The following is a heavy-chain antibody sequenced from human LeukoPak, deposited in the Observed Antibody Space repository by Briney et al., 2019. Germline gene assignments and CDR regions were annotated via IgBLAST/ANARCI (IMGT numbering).Heavy chain of an antibody. J-gene: IGHJ4*02. CDR1: GFTFSSYA. D-gene: IGHD3-16*02. CDR2: ICGCGGST. V-gene: IGHV3-23*01. Sequence: PGGSLRLSCAASGFTFSSYAMRWVRQAPGKGLEWVSAICGCGGSTYYADSVKGRFTISRDNSKNTLYLQMNSLRAEDTAVYYCAKDITYYDYVWGSYRSVVSFDYWGQGPLVTVSS. CDR3: AKDITYYDYVWGSYRSVVSFDY.